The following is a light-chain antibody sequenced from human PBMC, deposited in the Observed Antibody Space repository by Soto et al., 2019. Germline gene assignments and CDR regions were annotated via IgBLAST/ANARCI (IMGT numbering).Light chain of an antibody. J-gene: IGKJ2*01. Sequence: EIVMTHSPATLSRSPGERAALSCRASQSINSELAWYQQKPGQPPRLLIYCASTRATGVPARFTGSESGSEFTLTISGLQSEDFAVYYCQQGHNWPLPFGQGTRLEI. CDR3: QQGHNWPLP. CDR2: CAS. CDR1: QSINSE. V-gene: IGKV3-15*01.